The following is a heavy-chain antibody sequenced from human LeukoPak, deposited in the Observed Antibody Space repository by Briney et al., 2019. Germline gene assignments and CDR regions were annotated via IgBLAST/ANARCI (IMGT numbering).Heavy chain of an antibody. V-gene: IGHV3-53*01. J-gene: IGHJ4*02. CDR2: INSEGDT. CDR1: GSSVSSNV. D-gene: IGHD3/OR15-3a*01. Sequence: GGSLRLSCAISGSSVSSNVMNWVRQAPGKGLEWLSAINSEGDTFYADSVRGRFTISRDDSQDTLYLHMNSLRVEDTAVYFCARDMDWSYDYRGQGTQVTVSS. CDR3: ARDMDWSYDY.